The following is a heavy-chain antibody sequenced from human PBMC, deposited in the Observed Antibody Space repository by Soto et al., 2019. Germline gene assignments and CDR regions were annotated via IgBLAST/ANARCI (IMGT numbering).Heavy chain of an antibody. V-gene: IGHV3-21*01. D-gene: IGHD6-6*01. Sequence: ESGGGLVKPGGSLRLSCAASGFTFSSYSMNWIRQAPGKGLEWVSSISSSSSYINYADSVKGRFTISRDNAKNSLYRQMNSLRGEDTAVYYCARDPGGIAARSACDMVRNPWGQGTLVTVSS. J-gene: IGHJ5*02. CDR2: ISSSSSYI. CDR1: GFTFSSYS. CDR3: ARDPGGIAARSACDMVRNP.